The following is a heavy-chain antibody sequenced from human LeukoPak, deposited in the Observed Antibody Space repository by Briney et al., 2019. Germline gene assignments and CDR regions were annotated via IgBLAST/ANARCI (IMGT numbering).Heavy chain of an antibody. Sequence: ASVKVSCKASGYTFTSYGISWVRQAPGQGLEWMGWISADNGNTNYAQKLQGRVTMTTDTSTSTAYMELRSLRSDDTAVYYCVRIYYYYFYMDVWGKGTTVTVPS. CDR3: VRIYYYYFYMDV. V-gene: IGHV1-18*01. J-gene: IGHJ6*03. CDR2: ISADNGNT. D-gene: IGHD5-18*01. CDR1: GYTFTSYG.